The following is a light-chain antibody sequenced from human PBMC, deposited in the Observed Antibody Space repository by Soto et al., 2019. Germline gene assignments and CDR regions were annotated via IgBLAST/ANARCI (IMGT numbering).Light chain of an antibody. CDR2: DAS. CDR1: QSVSSY. CDR3: QQRSNWPPIT. V-gene: IGKV3-11*01. J-gene: IGKJ5*01. Sequence: EIVLTQSPATLSLSPGERATLSCRARQSVSSYLAWYQQKPGQAPRLLIYDASNRATGIPARFSGSGSGTDFTLTIRSLEPEDFSVYYCQQRSNWPPITFGQGTRLEIK.